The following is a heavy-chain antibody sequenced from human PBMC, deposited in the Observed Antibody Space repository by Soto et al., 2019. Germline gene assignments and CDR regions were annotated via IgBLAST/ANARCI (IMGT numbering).Heavy chain of an antibody. V-gene: IGHV1-3*01. Sequence: ASVKVSCKASGYTFISYAINWVRQAPGQRLEWMGWINAGNGNTKYSQKFQGRVTITRDTSASTGYMELSSLRSEDTAFYYCTKDILPGGADYWGQGALVTVSS. J-gene: IGHJ4*02. CDR2: INAGNGNT. CDR1: GYTFISYA. D-gene: IGHD2-21*01. CDR3: TKDILPGGADY.